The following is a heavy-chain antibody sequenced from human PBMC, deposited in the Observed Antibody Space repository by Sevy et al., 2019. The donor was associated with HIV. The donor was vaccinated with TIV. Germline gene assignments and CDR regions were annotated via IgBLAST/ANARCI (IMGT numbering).Heavy chain of an antibody. Sequence: GGSLRLSCRASGFNFGDYPMSWFRQAPGKGLAWVGFIRSKASGGTTQYAASVKGRFTISRDDCESIAYLQMNSLKIEETAVYYCSKGGSGTGWFDPWGQGTLVTVSS. CDR2: IRSKASGGTT. V-gene: IGHV3-49*03. CDR3: SKGGSGTGWFDP. CDR1: GFNFGDYP. D-gene: IGHD3-10*01. J-gene: IGHJ5*02.